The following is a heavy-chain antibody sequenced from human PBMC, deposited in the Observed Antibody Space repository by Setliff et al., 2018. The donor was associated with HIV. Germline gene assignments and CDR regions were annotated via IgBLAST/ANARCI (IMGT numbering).Heavy chain of an antibody. V-gene: IGHV3-33*06. Sequence: GGSLRLSCAASGFTFINYYMAWVRQAPGKGLEWVAVIWYDGSNKYYADSVKGRFTISRDNSKNTLYLQMNSLRAEDTAVYYCAKDPYYGSGSYLYYFDYWGQGTLVTVSS. CDR1: GFTFINYY. D-gene: IGHD3-10*01. CDR3: AKDPYYGSGSYLYYFDY. CDR2: IWYDGSNK. J-gene: IGHJ4*02.